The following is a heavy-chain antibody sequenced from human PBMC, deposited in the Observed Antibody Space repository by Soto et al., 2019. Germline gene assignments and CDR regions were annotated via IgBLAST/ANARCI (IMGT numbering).Heavy chain of an antibody. J-gene: IGHJ4*02. Sequence: EVQLLESGGGWVQPGGSLRLSCAASGFTFRTYGMSWVRQAPGKGLEWVSGISGSGGSTYYADSVKGRFTISRDNSRNTLDLQMNSLRAEDTAVYYCARGWGAYAIDSWGQGTLVTVSS. V-gene: IGHV3-23*01. CDR2: ISGSGGST. D-gene: IGHD3-16*01. CDR1: GFTFRTYG. CDR3: ARGWGAYAIDS.